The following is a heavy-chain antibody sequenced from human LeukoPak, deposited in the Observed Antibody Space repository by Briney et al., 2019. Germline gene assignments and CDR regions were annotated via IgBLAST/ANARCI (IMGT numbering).Heavy chain of an antibody. CDR3: ATGTPAGIRGLGV. D-gene: IGHD2-2*02. CDR2: VNLENGGT. J-gene: IGHJ6*02. Sequence: ASVKVSCKVSGDSLSDLSMHWVRRTPGEGLELMGGVNLENGGTIYAQKFQGRVTMTADTSTDTAYMELSSLRSEDTAVYYCATGTPAGIRGLGVWGQGTTVTVSS. V-gene: IGHV1-24*01. CDR1: GDSLSDLS.